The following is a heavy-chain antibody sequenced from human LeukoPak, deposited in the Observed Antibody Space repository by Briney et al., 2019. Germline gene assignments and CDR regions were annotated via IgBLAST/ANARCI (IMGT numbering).Heavy chain of an antibody. CDR2: MNPNSGNT. CDR1: GYTFTSYD. J-gene: IGHJ4*02. D-gene: IGHD3-10*01. Sequence: ASVKVSCKASGYTFTSYDINWVRQATGQGLEWMEWMNPNSGNTGYAQKLQGRVTMTRNTSISTAYMELSGLRSEDTAVYYCARGNHYYGSGSSFFDYWGQGTLVTVSS. V-gene: IGHV1-8*01. CDR3: ARGNHYYGSGSSFFDY.